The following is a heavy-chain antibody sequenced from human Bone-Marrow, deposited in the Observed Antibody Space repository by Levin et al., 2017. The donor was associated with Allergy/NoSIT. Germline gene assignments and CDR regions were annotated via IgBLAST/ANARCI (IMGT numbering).Heavy chain of an antibody. D-gene: IGHD3-3*01. CDR3: ARDAAGLASGVDRDFDY. CDR1: GYTFTSYG. J-gene: IGHJ4*02. Sequence: ASVKVSCKASGYTFTSYGISWVRQAPGQGLEWMGWISAYNGNTNYAQKLQGRVTMTTDTSTSTAYMELRSLRSDDTAVYYCARDAAGLASGVDRDFDYWGQGTLVTVSS. V-gene: IGHV1-18*01. CDR2: ISAYNGNT.